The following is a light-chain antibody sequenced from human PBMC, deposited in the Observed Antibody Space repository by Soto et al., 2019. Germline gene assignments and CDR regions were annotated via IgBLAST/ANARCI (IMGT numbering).Light chain of an antibody. CDR3: SSYAGRNNLV. Sequence: QSGLTQPPSASGSPGQSVTISCTGTSSDVGGYDYVFWYQQHPGKAPKLMIYEVSKRPSGVPHRFSGSRSDNTASLTVSGLQAEDEADYYCSSYAGRNNLVFGGGTKLTVL. CDR2: EVS. V-gene: IGLV2-8*01. J-gene: IGLJ2*01. CDR1: SSDVGGYDY.